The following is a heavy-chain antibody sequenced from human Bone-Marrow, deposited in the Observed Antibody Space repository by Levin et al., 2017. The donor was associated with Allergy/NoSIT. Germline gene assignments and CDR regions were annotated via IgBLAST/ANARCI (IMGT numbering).Heavy chain of an antibody. V-gene: IGHV6-1*01. J-gene: IGHJ3*02. CDR2: TYYRSKWYN. Sequence: SQTLSLTCAISGVSLSSNGVAWSWIRQSPSRGLEWLGRTYYRSKWYNDYAPSVKSRITISPDTSKSHFSLQLNSVIPEDTAIYYCARGRNSAFDIWGQGTLVTVSS. CDR1: GVSLSSNGVA. CDR3: ARGRNSAFDI. D-gene: IGHD2/OR15-2a*01.